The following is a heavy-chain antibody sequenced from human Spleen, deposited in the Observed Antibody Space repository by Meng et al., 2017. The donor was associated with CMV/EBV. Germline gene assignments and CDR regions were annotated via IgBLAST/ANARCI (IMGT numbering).Heavy chain of an antibody. CDR3: ACAWDSSGSECRQDLAFDH. D-gene: IGHD6-19*01. CDR1: C. J-gene: IGHJ4*02. Sequence: CMHCVRQAPGNARVWLSRIEGDGTNTSYADSAKGRLTIFSYTAQTTPYLHISRLGAEDSAVSFCACAWDSSGSECRQDLAFDHWGQGTLVTVSS. CDR2: IEGDGTNT. V-gene: IGHV3-74*01.